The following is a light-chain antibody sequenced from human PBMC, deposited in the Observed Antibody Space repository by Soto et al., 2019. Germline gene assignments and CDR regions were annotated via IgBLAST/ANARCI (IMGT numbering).Light chain of an antibody. Sequence: QSVLTQPPAASGTPGQRVTISYSGSSSNIGTNTVNWYQQLPGTAPKLLIYSNDLRPSGVPDPFSGSKSGTSASLAISGLQSEDEADYYCEAWDDSLYGAVFGGGTKLTVL. V-gene: IGLV1-44*01. CDR1: SSNIGTNT. CDR3: EAWDDSLYGAV. J-gene: IGLJ2*01. CDR2: SND.